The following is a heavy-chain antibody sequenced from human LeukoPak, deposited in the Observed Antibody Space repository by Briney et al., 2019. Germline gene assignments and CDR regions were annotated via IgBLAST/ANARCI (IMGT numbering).Heavy chain of an antibody. CDR3: AKGLDSSNWFVDY. V-gene: IGHV3-23*01. D-gene: IGHD6-13*01. CDR2: ISGSGGST. Sequence: GGSLRLSCAASGFTFSSYAMSWVRQAPGKGLEWVSAISGSGGSTYYADSVRGRFTISRDNSKNTLYLQMSSLRAEDTALYYCAKGLDSSNWFVDYWGQGTLVTVSS. J-gene: IGHJ4*02. CDR1: GFTFSSYA.